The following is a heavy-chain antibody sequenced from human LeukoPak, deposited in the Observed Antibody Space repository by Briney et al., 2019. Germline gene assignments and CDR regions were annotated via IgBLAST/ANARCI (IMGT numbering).Heavy chain of an antibody. D-gene: IGHD3-3*01. J-gene: IGHJ5*02. V-gene: IGHV1-18*01. CDR2: ISAYNGNT. CDR1: GYTFTSYG. Sequence: ASVKVSCKASGYTFTSYGITWVRQAPGQGLEWMGWISAYNGNTNYAQKLQGRVTMTTGTSTSTAYVELRSLRSDDTAVFYCARGGYDFWNGYYTDNWFDPWGQGTLVTVSS. CDR3: ARGGYDFWNGYYTDNWFDP.